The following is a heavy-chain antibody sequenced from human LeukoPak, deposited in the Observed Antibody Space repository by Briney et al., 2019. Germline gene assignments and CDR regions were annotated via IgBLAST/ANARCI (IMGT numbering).Heavy chain of an antibody. V-gene: IGHV1-2*02. D-gene: IGHD2-21*02. Sequence: ASVKVSCKASGYTFTGYHMHWVRQAPGQGLEWMGWINPNTGDTNYAQKFQGRVTMTRDTSISAAYMELSWLRSDDTAVYYCARDLVVVTGLRTRGSFDIWGQGTMVTVSS. CDR1: GYTFTGYH. J-gene: IGHJ3*02. CDR3: ARDLVVVTGLRTRGSFDI. CDR2: INPNTGDT.